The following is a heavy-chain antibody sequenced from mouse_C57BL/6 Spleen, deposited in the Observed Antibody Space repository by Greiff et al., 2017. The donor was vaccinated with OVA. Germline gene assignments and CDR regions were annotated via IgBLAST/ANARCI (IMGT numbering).Heavy chain of an antibody. J-gene: IGHJ2*01. D-gene: IGHD1-1*01. CDR1: GYTFTSYW. Sequence: VQLQQSGAELVKPGASVKMSCKASGYTFTSYWITWVKQRPGQGLEWIGDIYPGSGSTNYNEKFKSKATLTVDTSSSTAYMQLSSLTSEDSAVYYCARGYYGSRGYFDYWGQGTTLTVSS. CDR2: IYPGSGST. CDR3: ARGYYGSRGYFDY. V-gene: IGHV1-55*01.